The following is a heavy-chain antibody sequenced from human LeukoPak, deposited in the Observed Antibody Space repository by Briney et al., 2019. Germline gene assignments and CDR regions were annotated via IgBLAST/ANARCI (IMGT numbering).Heavy chain of an antibody. CDR3: ASYRRDSSGWYVVGY. J-gene: IGHJ4*02. Sequence: SETLSLTCTVSGGSISSYYWSWIRQPPGKGLEWIGYIYYSGSTNYNPSLKSRVTISVDTSKNQFSLKLSSVTAADTAVYYCASYRRDSSGWYVVGYWGRGTLVTVSS. D-gene: IGHD6-19*01. CDR1: GGSISSYY. V-gene: IGHV4-59*01. CDR2: IYYSGST.